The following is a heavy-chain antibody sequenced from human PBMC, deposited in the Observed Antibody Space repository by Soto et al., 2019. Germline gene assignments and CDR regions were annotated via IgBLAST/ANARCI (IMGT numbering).Heavy chain of an antibody. CDR1: GFTFTSSA. Sequence: SVKVSCKASGFTFTSSAVQWVRQARGQRLEWIGWIVVGSGNTNYAQKFQERVTITRDMSTSTAYMELSSLRSEDTAVYYCAAGRYYDFWSGYLDYWGQGTLVTVSS. CDR3: AAGRYYDFWSGYLDY. D-gene: IGHD3-3*01. J-gene: IGHJ4*02. CDR2: IVVGSGNT. V-gene: IGHV1-58*01.